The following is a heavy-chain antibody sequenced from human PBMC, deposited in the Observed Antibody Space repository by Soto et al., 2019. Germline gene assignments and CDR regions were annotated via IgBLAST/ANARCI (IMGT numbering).Heavy chain of an antibody. V-gene: IGHV1-58*01. CDR1: GLTFSSSA. D-gene: IGHD3-9*01. Sequence: SSVKVSCKASGLTFSSSAVQWVRQVRGQRLEWMGWIVLGNGNTNYAQNFQDRVNITRDMSTRTAFMEVRSLGYEDTAVYYCAARARVIDWFGLVRWG. J-gene: IGHJ1*01. CDR3: AARARVIDWFGLVR. CDR2: IVLGNGNT.